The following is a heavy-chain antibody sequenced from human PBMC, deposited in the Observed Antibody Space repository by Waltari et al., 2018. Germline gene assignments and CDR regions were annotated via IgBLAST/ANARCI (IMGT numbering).Heavy chain of an antibody. V-gene: IGHV4-4*02. J-gene: IGHJ4*02. CDR3: ARDRGRGLYLDS. Sequence: QLQLQESGPGLVKPSGTLSLTCAVSGDSMSSNYWWSWVRQPPEKGLEWIGQIYRSGRTNYNPSLGSRVTISLDTSNNQFSLKLTSTTAADTAIYYCARDRGRGLYLDSWGQGTLVTVSP. CDR2: IYRSGRT. D-gene: IGHD2-15*01. CDR1: GDSMSSNYW.